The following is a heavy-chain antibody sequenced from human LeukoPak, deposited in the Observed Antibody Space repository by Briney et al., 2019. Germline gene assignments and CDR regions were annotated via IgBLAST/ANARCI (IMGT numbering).Heavy chain of an antibody. D-gene: IGHD3-22*01. V-gene: IGHV4-59*01. J-gene: IGHJ2*01. Sequence: SETLSLTCTVSGGSISSYYWSWIRQPPGKGLEGSGYIYYSGSTNYNPSLKSRVTISVDTSKNQFSLKLSSVTAADTAVYYCARIKYYYDSSGYAHWYFDLWGRGTLVTVSS. CDR1: GGSISSYY. CDR3: ARIKYYYDSSGYAHWYFDL. CDR2: IYYSGST.